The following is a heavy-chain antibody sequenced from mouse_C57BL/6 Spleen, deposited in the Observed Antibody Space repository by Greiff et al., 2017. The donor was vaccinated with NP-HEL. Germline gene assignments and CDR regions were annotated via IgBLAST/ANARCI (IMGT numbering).Heavy chain of an antibody. J-gene: IGHJ1*03. V-gene: IGHV1-9*01. Sequence: QVHVQQSGAELMKPGASVKLSCKATGYTFTGYWIEWVKQRPGHGLEWIGEILPGSGSTNYNEKFKGKATFTADTSSNTAYMQLSSLTTEDAAIYYCAREDYYGSRGYFDVWGTGTTVTVAS. CDR2: ILPGSGST. D-gene: IGHD1-1*01. CDR3: AREDYYGSRGYFDV. CDR1: GYTFTGYW.